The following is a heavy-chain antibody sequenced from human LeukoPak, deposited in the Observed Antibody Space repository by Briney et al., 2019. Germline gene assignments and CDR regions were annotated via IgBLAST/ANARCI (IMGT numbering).Heavy chain of an antibody. J-gene: IGHJ4*02. D-gene: IGHD6-13*01. CDR1: GYTFTIYG. CDR3: ARPRAAPDTYYFDY. CDR2: IRANKGNT. Sequence: ASVKVSCKASGYTFTIYGISWVRQAPGQGIEWIGWIRANKGNTNYAQNFQGRVTMTTDTSTSTAYMELRSLRSDDTAVYFCARPRAAPDTYYFDYWGQGTLVTVSS. V-gene: IGHV1-18*01.